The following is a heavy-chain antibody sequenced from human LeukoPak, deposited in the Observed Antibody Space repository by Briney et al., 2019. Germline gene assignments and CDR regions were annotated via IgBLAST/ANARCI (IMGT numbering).Heavy chain of an antibody. CDR2: ISYDGSNK. CDR3: ARASSGWYEVYFDY. V-gene: IGHV3-30*04. J-gene: IGHJ4*02. CDR1: GFTFSSYA. D-gene: IGHD6-19*01. Sequence: GGSLRLSCAASGFTFSSYAMHWVRQAPGKGLEWVAVISYDGSNKYYADSVKGRFTISRDNSKSTLYLQMNSLRAEDTAVYYCARASSGWYEVYFDYWGQGTLVTVSS.